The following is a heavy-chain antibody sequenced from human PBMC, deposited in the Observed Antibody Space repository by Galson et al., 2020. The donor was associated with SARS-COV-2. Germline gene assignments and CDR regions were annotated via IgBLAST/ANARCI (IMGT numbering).Heavy chain of an antibody. D-gene: IGHD2-2*01. Sequence: LSLTCAASGFTFSSYAMHWVRQAPGKGLEWVAVISYDGHNKYYADSVKGRFTISRDNSKNTLYLQMNSLRPEDTAVYYCARSAVPADAYYYYGMDVWGQGTTVTVSS. CDR2: ISYDGHNK. CDR3: ARSAVPADAYYYYGMDV. CDR1: GFTFSSYA. V-gene: IGHV3-30*04. J-gene: IGHJ6*02.